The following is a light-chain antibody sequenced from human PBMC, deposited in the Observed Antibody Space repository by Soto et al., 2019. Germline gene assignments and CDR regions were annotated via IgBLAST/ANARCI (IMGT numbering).Light chain of an antibody. CDR1: SSNIGARYD. V-gene: IGLV1-40*01. CDR3: SSYTSTRIPV. CDR2: GNT. Sequence: QSVLTQPPSVSGAPGQRVTISCTGRSSNIGARYDVQWYQQVPGTAPKLLIFGNTNRPSGVPDRFSASKSGTSASLAISGLQAEDEADYYCSSYTSTRIPVFGGGTQLTVL. J-gene: IGLJ2*01.